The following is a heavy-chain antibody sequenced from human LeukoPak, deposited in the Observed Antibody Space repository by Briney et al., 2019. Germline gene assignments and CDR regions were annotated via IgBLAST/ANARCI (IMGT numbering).Heavy chain of an antibody. CDR3: ASWGCSGGNCFFDY. D-gene: IGHD2-15*01. J-gene: IGHJ4*02. Sequence: SSETLSLTCTVSGGSVSSGSYYWSWIRQPPGKGLEWTGYIFYSGSTTYNTSLKSRVTISVDTSKNQFSLKLSSVTAADTAVYYCASWGCSGGNCFFDYWGQGTLVTVSS. V-gene: IGHV4-61*01. CDR2: IFYSGST. CDR1: GGSVSSGSYY.